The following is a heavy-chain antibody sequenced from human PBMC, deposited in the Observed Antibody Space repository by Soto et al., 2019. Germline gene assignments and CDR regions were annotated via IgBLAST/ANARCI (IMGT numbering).Heavy chain of an antibody. CDR2: MNPNSGNT. D-gene: IGHD2-2*02. Sequence: QVQLVQSGAEVKKPGASVKVSCKASGYTFTSYDINWVRQATGQGLEWMGWMNPNSGNTGYAQKFQGRVTMTRNTSISTAYMELSSLRSEDTAVYYCARGDSIVVVPAAKPISIFYGMDVWGQGTTVTVSS. CDR3: ARGDSIVVVPAAKPISIFYGMDV. V-gene: IGHV1-8*01. CDR1: GYTFTSYD. J-gene: IGHJ6*02.